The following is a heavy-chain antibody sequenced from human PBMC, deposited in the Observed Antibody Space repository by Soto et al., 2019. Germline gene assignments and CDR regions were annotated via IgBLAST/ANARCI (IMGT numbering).Heavy chain of an antibody. Sequence: XESLGLSCAASGFSFSNNGMHWVRQAPGKGLEWVAIISYDGSKKYYADSVKGRFTISRDNSKNTLYLQMNSLRVEDTAIYYCAKDRVESGLGEIDYWGQGTLVTVSS. CDR1: GFSFSNNG. CDR2: ISYDGSKK. J-gene: IGHJ4*02. V-gene: IGHV3-30*18. CDR3: AKDRVESGLGEIDY. D-gene: IGHD3-16*01.